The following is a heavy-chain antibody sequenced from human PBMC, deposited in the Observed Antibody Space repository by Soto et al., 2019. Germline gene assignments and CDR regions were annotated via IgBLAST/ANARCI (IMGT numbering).Heavy chain of an antibody. Sequence: SETLSLTCAVSGGSIISGGYSCVCIRQPPGKGLEWIGYIYHSGSTYYNPSLKSRVTISVDRSKNQFSLKLSSVTAADTAVYYCARAASHYGSGSYYYFDYWGQGTLVTVSS. CDR3: ARAASHYGSGSYYYFDY. D-gene: IGHD3-10*01. V-gene: IGHV4-30-2*01. CDR1: GGSIISGGYS. CDR2: IYHSGST. J-gene: IGHJ4*02.